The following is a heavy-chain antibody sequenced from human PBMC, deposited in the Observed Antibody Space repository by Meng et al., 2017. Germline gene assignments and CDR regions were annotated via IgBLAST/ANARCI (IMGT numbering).Heavy chain of an antibody. J-gene: IGHJ5*02. D-gene: IGHD3-22*01. CDR2: INPNSGGT. V-gene: IGHV1-2*06. CDR1: GYTFTGYY. CDR3: ARALIVVANWFDP. Sequence: GQLVQFGAEVKKPGASVKVSCKASGYTFTGYYMHWVRQAPGQGLEWMGRINPNSGGTNYAQKFQGRVTMTRDTSISTAYMELSRLRSDDTAVYYCARALIVVANWFDPWGQGTLVTVSS.